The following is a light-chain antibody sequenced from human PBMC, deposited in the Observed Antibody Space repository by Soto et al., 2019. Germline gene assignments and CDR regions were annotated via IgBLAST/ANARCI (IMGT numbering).Light chain of an antibody. Sequence: EIVMTQSPATVPVSPGERVTLSCRASQSISSFLSWYQQKPGQAPRLLIYGASSRATGIPDRFSGSGSGTDFTLTISRLEPEDFAVYYCQQYGSSPQTFGKGTK. V-gene: IGKV3-20*01. CDR1: QSISSF. J-gene: IGKJ1*01. CDR3: QQYGSSPQT. CDR2: GAS.